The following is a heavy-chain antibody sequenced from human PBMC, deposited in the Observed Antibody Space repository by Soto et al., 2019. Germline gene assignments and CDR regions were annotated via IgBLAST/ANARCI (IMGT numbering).Heavy chain of an antibody. V-gene: IGHV1-69*08. CDR2: IIPILGIA. J-gene: IGHJ4*02. CDR1: GGTFSSYT. Sequence: QVQLVQSGAEVKKPGSSVKVSCKASGGTFSSYTISWVRQAPGQGLEWMGRIIPILGIANYAQKFQGRVTMTAEKATSTAYMELSSLRSEDTAVYYCAREDVYCPDYWGQGTLVTVSS. D-gene: IGHD1-26*01. CDR3: AREDVYCPDY.